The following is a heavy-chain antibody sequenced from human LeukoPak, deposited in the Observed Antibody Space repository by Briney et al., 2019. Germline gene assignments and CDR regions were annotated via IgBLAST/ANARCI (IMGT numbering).Heavy chain of an antibody. V-gene: IGHV4-34*01. J-gene: IGHJ4*02. D-gene: IGHD3-10*01. CDR2: INHSGST. Sequence: SETLSLTCAVYGGSFSGYYWSWIRQPPVKGLEWIGEINHSGSTNYNPSLKSRVTISVDTSKNQFSLKLSSVTAADTAVYYCARGGVRGYGDYVAYWGQGTLVTVSS. CDR1: GGSFSGYY. CDR3: ARGGVRGYGDYVAY.